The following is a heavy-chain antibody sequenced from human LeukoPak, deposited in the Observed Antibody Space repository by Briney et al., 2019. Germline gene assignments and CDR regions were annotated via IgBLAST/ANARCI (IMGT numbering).Heavy chain of an antibody. CDR2: IYHSGST. V-gene: IGHV4-38-2*02. J-gene: IGHJ5*02. Sequence: SETLSLTCTVSGCSISSGYYWGWIRQPPGKGLEWIGSIYHSGSTYYNPSLKSRVTISVDTSKNQFSLKLSSVTAADTAVYYCARVASGGYDFWSGYYPLNWFDPWGQGTLVTVSS. CDR3: ARVASGGYDFWSGYYPLNWFDP. D-gene: IGHD3-3*01. CDR1: GCSISSGYY.